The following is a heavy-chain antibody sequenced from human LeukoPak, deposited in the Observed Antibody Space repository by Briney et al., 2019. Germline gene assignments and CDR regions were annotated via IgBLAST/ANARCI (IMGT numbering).Heavy chain of an antibody. CDR1: GFTFSAFG. J-gene: IGHJ6*02. Sequence: GGSLRLSCAASGFTFSAFGMNWVRQAPGKGLEWVSTITKSGDSTYYVDSVKGRFTISRDNSKNTLYLQMNSLRAEDTAKYYCTKDYCGKFCSAVWGQGATVTVSS. CDR3: TKDYCGKFCSAV. CDR2: ITKSGDST. V-gene: IGHV3-23*01. D-gene: IGHD3-9*01.